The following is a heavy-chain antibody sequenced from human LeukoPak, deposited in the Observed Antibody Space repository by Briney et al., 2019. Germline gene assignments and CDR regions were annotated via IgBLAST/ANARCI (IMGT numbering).Heavy chain of an antibody. CDR3: AGDVRGGGQLLSGIDY. V-gene: IGHV1-46*01. J-gene: IGHJ4*02. CDR1: GYTFTIYY. D-gene: IGHD2-2*01. Sequence: ASVKVSCKASGYTFTIYYMHWVRQAPGQGLEWMGVINPSGGSTSYAQKFQGRVTMTRDTSTSTVYMELSSLRSEDTAVYYCAGDVRGGGQLLSGIDYWGQGTLVTVSS. CDR2: INPSGGST.